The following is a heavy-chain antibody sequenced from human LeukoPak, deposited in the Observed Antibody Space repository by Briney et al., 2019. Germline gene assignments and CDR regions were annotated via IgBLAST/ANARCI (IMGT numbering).Heavy chain of an antibody. D-gene: IGHD5-12*01. CDR3: AKLTSLYSDTYMDS. J-gene: IGHJ4*02. V-gene: IGHV3-23*01. Sequence: GGSLRLSCAASGFTFSSYAMNWVRQAPGKGLEWVSAIRGSGGSTYYADSVKGRFTISRDNSKNTLYLQMNSLRAEDTAVYYCAKLTSLYSDTYMDSWGQGTLVTVSS. CDR2: IRGSGGST. CDR1: GFTFSSYA.